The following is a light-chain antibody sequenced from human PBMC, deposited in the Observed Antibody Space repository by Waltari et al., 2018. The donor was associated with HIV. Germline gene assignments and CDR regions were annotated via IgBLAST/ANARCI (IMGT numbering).Light chain of an antibody. CDR3: TGWDASLSEYV. CDR1: YSNIGSDN. CDR2: KNI. J-gene: IGLJ1*01. V-gene: IGLV1-47*01. Sequence: QSVLTQPPSASGTPGQTVTISCSGSYSNIGSDNVYWYQHLPGTAPKLLIYKNIQRPSGVPDRFSGSKSGASAYLAISGLRSEDEADYYCTGWDASLSEYVFGPGTRVTV.